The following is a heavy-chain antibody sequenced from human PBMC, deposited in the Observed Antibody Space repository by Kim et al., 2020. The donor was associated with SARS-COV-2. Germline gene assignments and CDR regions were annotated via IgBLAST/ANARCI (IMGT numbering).Heavy chain of an antibody. CDR2: IIPIFGTA. V-gene: IGHV1-69*13. J-gene: IGHJ4*02. Sequence: SVKVSCKASGGTFSSYAISWVRQAPGQGLEWMGGIIPIFGTANYAQKFQGRVTITADESTSTAYMELSSLRSEDTAVYYCAREYSSGWTGTYFDYWGQGTLVTVSS. D-gene: IGHD6-19*01. CDR1: GGTFSSYA. CDR3: AREYSSGWTGTYFDY.